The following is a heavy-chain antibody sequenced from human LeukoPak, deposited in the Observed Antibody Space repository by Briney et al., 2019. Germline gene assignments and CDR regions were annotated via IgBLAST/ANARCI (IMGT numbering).Heavy chain of an antibody. CDR3: ARRDSSGWPATYNWFDP. CDR2: IYYSGST. V-gene: IGHV4-39*01. Sequence: SETLSLTCAVYGGSFSGYYWGWIRQPPGKGLEWIGSIYYSGSTYYNPSLKSRVTISVDTSKNQFSLKLSSVTAADTAVYYCARRDSSGWPATYNWFDPWGQGTLVTVSS. J-gene: IGHJ5*02. D-gene: IGHD6-19*01. CDR1: GGSFSGYY.